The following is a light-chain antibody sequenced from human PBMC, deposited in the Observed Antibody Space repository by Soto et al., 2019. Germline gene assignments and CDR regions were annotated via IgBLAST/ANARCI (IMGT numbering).Light chain of an antibody. Sequence: QSLLTQPPSASATPGQRVTISCSGSNSNIGTNTVNWYQQLPGTAPRLLIYTNNQRPSGVPQRFSGSKTGTSASLAIGGLPSEDGADYYCAAWDDSLGAYVFGTGTKLTVL. J-gene: IGLJ1*01. CDR1: NSNIGTNT. V-gene: IGLV1-44*01. CDR2: TNN. CDR3: AAWDDSLGAYV.